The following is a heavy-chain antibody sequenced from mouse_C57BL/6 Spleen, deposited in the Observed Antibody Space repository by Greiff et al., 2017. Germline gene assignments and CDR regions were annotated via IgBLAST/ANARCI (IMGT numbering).Heavy chain of an antibody. V-gene: IGHV1-26*01. CDR1: GYTFTDYY. CDR2: INPNNGGT. Sequence: EVQLQQSGPELVKPGASVKISCKASGYTFTDYYMNWVKQSHGKSLEWIGDINPNNGGTSYNQKFKGKATLTVDKSSSTAYMELRSLTSEDSAVYYCARGGGLDYWGQGTTRTVSS. J-gene: IGHJ2*01. CDR3: ARGGGLDY.